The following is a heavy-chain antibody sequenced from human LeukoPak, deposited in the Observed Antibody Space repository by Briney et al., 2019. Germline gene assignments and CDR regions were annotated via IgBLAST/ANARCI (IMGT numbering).Heavy chain of an antibody. CDR2: IHYTGNI. V-gene: IGHV4-59*01. CDR1: SGSINSYY. J-gene: IGHJ4*02. D-gene: IGHD3-10*01. Sequence: PSETLSLTCTVSSGSINSYYWSWIRQSPGKGLEWIGYIHYTGNIRYNPSLKSRVTISVDTSKNQFSLKVNSVTAADTAVYYCASSSGSGRSDYWGQGTLVTVSS. CDR3: ASSSGSGRSDY.